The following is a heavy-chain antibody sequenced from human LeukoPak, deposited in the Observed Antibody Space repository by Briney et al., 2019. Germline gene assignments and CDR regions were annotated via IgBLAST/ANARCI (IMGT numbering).Heavy chain of an antibody. CDR3: AKASAYSSGWYHP. V-gene: IGHV3-23*01. CDR1: GFTFSTYA. CDR2: ISGSGGST. Sequence: AGGSLRLSCAASGFTFSTYAMSWVRQIPGKGLEWVSAISGSGGSTYYADSVKGRFTISRDNSKNTLYLQMNSLRAEDTAVYYCAKASAYSSGWYHPWGQGTLVTVSS. J-gene: IGHJ5*02. D-gene: IGHD6-19*01.